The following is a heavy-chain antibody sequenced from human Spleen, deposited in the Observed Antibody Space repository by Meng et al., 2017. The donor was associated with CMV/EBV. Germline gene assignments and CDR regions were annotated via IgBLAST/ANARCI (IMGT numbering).Heavy chain of an antibody. V-gene: IGHV4-39*07. CDR3: ARSAYCSSTSCYRYYGMDV. D-gene: IGHD2-2*02. CDR1: GCSISSSSYY. Sequence: SETLSLTCTVSGCSISSSSYYWGWIRQPPGKGLEWIGSIHYSGSTYYNPSLKSRVTISVHTSKNQFSLKLSAVTAADTAVYYCARSAYCSSTSCYRYYGMDVWGQGTKVTVSS. CDR2: IHYSGST. J-gene: IGHJ6*02.